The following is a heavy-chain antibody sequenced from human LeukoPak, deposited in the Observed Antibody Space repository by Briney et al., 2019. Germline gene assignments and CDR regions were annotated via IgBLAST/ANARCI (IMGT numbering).Heavy chain of an antibody. V-gene: IGHV4-59*08. Sequence: SETLSLTCSVSGGSISSYYWSWIRQPPGKGLEWIGNIRNGGNDINYNPSLESRVTISVDTSKNQFSLKLSSVMAADTAVYYCARLGFSNSGSYLAPSDYWGQGTLVTVSS. D-gene: IGHD1-26*01. CDR3: ARLGFSNSGSYLAPSDY. J-gene: IGHJ4*02. CDR1: GGSISSYY. CDR2: IRNGGNDI.